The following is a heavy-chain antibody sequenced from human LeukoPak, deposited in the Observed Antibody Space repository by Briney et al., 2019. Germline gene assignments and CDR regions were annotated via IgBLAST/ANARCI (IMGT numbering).Heavy chain of an antibody. CDR2: IYYSGST. V-gene: IGHV4-59*01. Sequence: PGGSLRLSCAASGFTFSSYAMSWVRQAPGKGLEWIGYIYYSGSTNYNPSLKSRVTISVDTSKNQFFLKLTSVTAADTAVYYCARQGPRAAAAYYFDSWGQGTLVTVSS. J-gene: IGHJ4*02. D-gene: IGHD6-13*01. CDR1: GFTFSSYA. CDR3: ARQGPRAAAAYYFDS.